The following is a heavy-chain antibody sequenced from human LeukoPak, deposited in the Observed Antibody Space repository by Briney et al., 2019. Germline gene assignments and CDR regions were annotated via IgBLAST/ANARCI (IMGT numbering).Heavy chain of an antibody. D-gene: IGHD1-26*01. CDR2: ISGSGGST. V-gene: IGHV3-23*01. Sequence: GGSLRLSCVASGFTFSSYAMSWVRQAPGRGLEWVSTISGSGGSTYYADSVKGLFTISRDNAKNTLYLQMNSLRAEDTAVYYCARGSYYTTTLDYWGQGTLVTVSS. CDR1: GFTFSSYA. J-gene: IGHJ4*02. CDR3: ARGSYYTTTLDY.